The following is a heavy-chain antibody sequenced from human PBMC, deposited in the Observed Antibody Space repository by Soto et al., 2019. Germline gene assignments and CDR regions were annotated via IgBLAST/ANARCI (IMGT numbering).Heavy chain of an antibody. CDR1: GGSFSGYY. D-gene: IGHD4-17*01. J-gene: IGHJ5*02. CDR3: ATRDYGGIFDP. CDR2: INHSGST. Sequence: PSETLSLTCAVYGGSFSGYYWSWIRQPPGKGLEWIGEINHSGSTNYNPSLKSRVTISVDTSKNQCSLKLSSVTAADTAVYYCATRDYGGIFDPWGQGTLVTVSS. V-gene: IGHV4-34*01.